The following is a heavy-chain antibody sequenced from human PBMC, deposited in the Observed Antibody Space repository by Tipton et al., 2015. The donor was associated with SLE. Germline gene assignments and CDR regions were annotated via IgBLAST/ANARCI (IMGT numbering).Heavy chain of an antibody. D-gene: IGHD5-24*01. V-gene: IGHV3-49*04. CDR1: GFTFGDYA. Sequence: SLRLSCTASGFTFGDYAMSWVRQAPGKGLEWVGFIRSKAYGGTTEYAASVKGRFTISRDDSKSIAYLQMNSLKTEDTAVYYCTRIEMANSYAFDIWGQGTMVTVSS. J-gene: IGHJ3*02. CDR2: IRSKAYGGTT. CDR3: TRIEMANSYAFDI.